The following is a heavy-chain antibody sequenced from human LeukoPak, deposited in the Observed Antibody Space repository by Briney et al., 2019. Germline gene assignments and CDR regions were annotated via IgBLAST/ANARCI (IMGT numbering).Heavy chain of an antibody. Sequence: PSETLSLTCTVSGYSISSGYYWGWIRQPPGKGLEWIGSIYHSGSTYYNPSLKSRVTISVDTSKNQFSLKLSSVTAADTAVYYCARDLAYSSRFPAEPFDYWGQGTLVTVSS. V-gene: IGHV4-38-2*02. CDR2: IYHSGST. CDR3: ARDLAYSSRFPAEPFDY. J-gene: IGHJ4*02. CDR1: GYSISSGYY. D-gene: IGHD6-13*01.